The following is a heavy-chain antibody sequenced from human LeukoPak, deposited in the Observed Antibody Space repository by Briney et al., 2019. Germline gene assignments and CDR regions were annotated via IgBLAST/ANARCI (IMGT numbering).Heavy chain of an antibody. V-gene: IGHV3-23*01. CDR3: AKNRVGDGYNSPFDY. Sequence: GGSLRLSCAASGSTFSSYAMSWVRQAPGKGLEWVSAISGSGGSTYYADSVKGRFTISRDNSKNTLYLQMNSLRAEDTAVYYCAKNRVGDGYNSPFDYWGQGTLVTVSS. CDR1: GSTFSSYA. D-gene: IGHD5-24*01. CDR2: ISGSGGST. J-gene: IGHJ4*02.